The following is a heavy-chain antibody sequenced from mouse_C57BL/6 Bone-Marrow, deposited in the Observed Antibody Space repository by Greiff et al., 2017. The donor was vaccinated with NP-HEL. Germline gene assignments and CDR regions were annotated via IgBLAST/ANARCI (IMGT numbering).Heavy chain of an antibody. CDR2: ILPGSGST. CDR1: GYTFTGYW. Sequence: VKLMESGAELMKPGASVKLSCKASGYTFTGYWIEWVKQRHGHGLEWIGEILPGSGSTNYNEKFKGKATFTADTSSNTAYMPLSSLPTEDSSSYNWAREEGDYAMDYWGQGTSVTVSS. V-gene: IGHV1-9*01. CDR3: AREEGDYAMDY. J-gene: IGHJ4*01.